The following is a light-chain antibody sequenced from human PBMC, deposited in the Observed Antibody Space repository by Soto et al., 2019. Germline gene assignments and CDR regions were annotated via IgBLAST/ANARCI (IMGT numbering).Light chain of an antibody. V-gene: IGKV3-11*01. Sequence: DIVLTQSPDTLSLSPGARATLSCRANQSVSSQLAWYQQKPGQAPRLLIYDAFKRATGVPGRFSGSGSGTDFTHTISSREPDDFAVYYCQQRSSWPTFGQGTKVEIK. CDR3: QQRSSWPT. J-gene: IGKJ1*01. CDR2: DAF. CDR1: QSVSSQ.